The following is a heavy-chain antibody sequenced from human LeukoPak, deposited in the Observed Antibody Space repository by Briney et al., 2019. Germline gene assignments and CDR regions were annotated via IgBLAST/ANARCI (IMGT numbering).Heavy chain of an antibody. CDR1: GGSISSGSYY. CDR3: ARVRSGTYSGQYYFDF. CDR2: IYTSGST. J-gene: IGHJ4*02. Sequence: SQTLSLTCTVSGGSISSGSYYWSWIRQPAGKGLEWIGRIYTSGSTNYNPSLKSRVTISVDTSKNQFSLKLSSVTAADTAVYYCARVRSGTYSGQYYFDFWGQGTLVTVSS. V-gene: IGHV4-61*02. D-gene: IGHD1-26*01.